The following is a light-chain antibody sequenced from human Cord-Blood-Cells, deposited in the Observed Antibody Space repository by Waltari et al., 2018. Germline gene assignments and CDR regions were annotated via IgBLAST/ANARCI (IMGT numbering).Light chain of an antibody. CDR2: GTS. CDR1: SSNIGAGYD. V-gene: IGLV1-40*01. CDR3: QSYDSSLSVV. Sequence: QSVLTQPPSVSGAPGQRVTISCPGSSSNIGAGYDVHWYQQLPGTAPKLLIYGTSNRPSGVPDRFSGSKSGTSASLAITGLQAEDEADYYCQSYDSSLSVVFGGGTKLTVL. J-gene: IGLJ2*01.